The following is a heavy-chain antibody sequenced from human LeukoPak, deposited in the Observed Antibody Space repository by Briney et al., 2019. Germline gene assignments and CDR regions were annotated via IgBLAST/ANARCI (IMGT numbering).Heavy chain of an antibody. D-gene: IGHD3-22*01. V-gene: IGHV4-31*03. CDR2: IYYSGST. CDR3: ARVEYYYDSSGYHSKFDY. Sequence: SETLSLTCTVSGGSISSGGYYWSWIRQHPGKGLEWIGYIYYSGSTYYNPSLKSRVTISVDTSKNQFSLKLSSVTAADTAVYYCARVEYYYDSSGYHSKFDYWGQGTLVTVSS. J-gene: IGHJ4*02. CDR1: GGSISSGGYY.